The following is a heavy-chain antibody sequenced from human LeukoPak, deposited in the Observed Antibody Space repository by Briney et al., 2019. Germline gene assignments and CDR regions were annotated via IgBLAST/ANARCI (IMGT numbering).Heavy chain of an antibody. V-gene: IGHV1-24*01. CDR2: FDPEDGER. CDR3: ATENFGLGSPFDP. Sequence: ASVKVSCKVAGYTLNEVSMHWVRQAPGKGLEWMGGFDPEDGERIYAQKFRGRVTMTEDTSTDTAYMELSSLTSGDTAMYYCATENFGLGSPFDPWGQGTLVTVSS. CDR1: GYTLNEVS. D-gene: IGHD3-16*01. J-gene: IGHJ5*02.